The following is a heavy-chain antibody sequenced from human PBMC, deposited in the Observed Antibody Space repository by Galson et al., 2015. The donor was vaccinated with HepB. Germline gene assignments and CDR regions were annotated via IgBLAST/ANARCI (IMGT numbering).Heavy chain of an antibody. CDR2: SNADGSST. CDR3: VVDAYGS. J-gene: IGHJ5*02. D-gene: IGHD3-10*01. Sequence: SLRLSCAVSGFTFSSYWMHWVRQAPGKGPVWVSRSNADGSSTSHADSVKGRFTISRDNSKNSLYLQMNSLRVEDTAVYYCVVDAYGSWGQGTLVTVSS. V-gene: IGHV3-74*01. CDR1: GFTFSSYW.